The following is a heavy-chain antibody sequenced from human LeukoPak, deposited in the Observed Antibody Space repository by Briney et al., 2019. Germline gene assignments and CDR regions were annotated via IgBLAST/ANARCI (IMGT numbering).Heavy chain of an antibody. CDR2: INHSGST. V-gene: IGHV4-34*01. J-gene: IGHJ3*02. D-gene: IGHD6-19*01. CDR1: GGSFSGYY. Sequence: SETLSLTCAVYGGSFSGYYWSWIRQPPGKGLEWIGEINHSGSTNYNPSLKSRVTISVDTSKNQFSLKLSSVTAADTAVYYCARFLVAVAGDDAFDIWGQGTMVTVPS. CDR3: ARFLVAVAGDDAFDI.